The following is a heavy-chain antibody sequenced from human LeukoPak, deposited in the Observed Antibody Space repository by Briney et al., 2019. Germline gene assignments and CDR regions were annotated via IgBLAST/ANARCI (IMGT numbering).Heavy chain of an antibody. V-gene: IGHV3-7*01. CDR3: ARDPAYYYDSNGRYRGAFDI. D-gene: IGHD3-22*01. Sequence: PGGSLRLSCAASGFTFSTYWMSWVRQAPGKGLEWVANIKQDGSEKYYVDSVKGRFTISRDNAKNSLYLQMNSLRAEDTAVYYCARDPAYYYDSNGRYRGAFDIWGQGTMVTVSS. J-gene: IGHJ3*02. CDR1: GFTFSTYW. CDR2: IKQDGSEK.